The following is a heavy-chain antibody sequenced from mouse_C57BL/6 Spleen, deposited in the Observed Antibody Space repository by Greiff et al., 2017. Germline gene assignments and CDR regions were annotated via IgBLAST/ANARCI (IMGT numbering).Heavy chain of an antibody. J-gene: IGHJ2*01. CDR1: GYTFTSYW. V-gene: IGHV1-64*01. Sequence: QVQLQQPGAELVKPGASVKLSCKASGYTFTSYWMHWVKQRPGQGLEWIGMIHPNSGSINYNEKFQSKATLTVDKSSSTAYMQLSSLTSEDSAVYYCAKSTMVTTEVDYWGQGTTLTVSS. D-gene: IGHD2-2*01. CDR3: AKSTMVTTEVDY. CDR2: IHPNSGSI.